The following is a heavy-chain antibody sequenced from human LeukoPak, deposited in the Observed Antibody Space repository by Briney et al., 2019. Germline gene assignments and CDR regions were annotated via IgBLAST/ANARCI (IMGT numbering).Heavy chain of an antibody. Sequence: GGSLRLSCAPSGFTFNNCAMTWVPQAQGKGLEGVSTIVGDGSKTYYADSVKGRFTISSDNSRTLLFLHMNSLRAEDTAVYYCAKQPYNFYYLDVWGEGTTVTVSS. V-gene: IGHV3-23*01. D-gene: IGHD2-21*01. CDR1: GFTFNNCA. J-gene: IGHJ6*03. CDR2: IVGDGSKT. CDR3: AKQPYNFYYLDV.